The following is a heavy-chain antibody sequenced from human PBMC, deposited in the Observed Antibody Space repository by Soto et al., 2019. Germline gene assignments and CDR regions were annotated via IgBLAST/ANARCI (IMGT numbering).Heavy chain of an antibody. Sequence: LSLSRAASGLTFSTYAMYWVRQAPGKGLEWVSVMSGSGDSTYYADSVKGRFTISRDKSKNTLYLQMNSLRVEDTAVYYCAEGCCSCSPDYYFNAMDVWGQGTTVTVSS. CDR3: AEGCCSCSPDYYFNAMDV. D-gene: IGHD2-15*01. V-gene: IGHV3-23*01. J-gene: IGHJ6*02. CDR2: MSGSGDST. CDR1: GLTFSTYA.